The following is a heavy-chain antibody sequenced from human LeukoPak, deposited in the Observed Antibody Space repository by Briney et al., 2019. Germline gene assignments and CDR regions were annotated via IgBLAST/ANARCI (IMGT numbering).Heavy chain of an antibody. CDR2: ISGSGGST. J-gene: IGHJ4*02. Sequence: GGSLRLSCVASGFTFSNYAMNWVRQAPGKGLEWVSAISGSGGSTYYADSVKGRFTISRDNSKNTLYLQMNSLRAEDTAVYYCAKPYCSSTSCYPPGPYYFDYWGQGTLVTVSS. CDR3: AKPYCSSTSCYPPGPYYFDY. D-gene: IGHD2-2*01. CDR1: GFTFSNYA. V-gene: IGHV3-23*01.